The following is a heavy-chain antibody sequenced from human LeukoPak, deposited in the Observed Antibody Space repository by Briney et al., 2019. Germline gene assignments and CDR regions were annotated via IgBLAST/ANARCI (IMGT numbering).Heavy chain of an antibody. CDR1: GYTFSNYW. J-gene: IGHJ4*02. CDR2: IYPDNSDT. CDR3: ARSRDSSGYYYLI. V-gene: IGHV5-51*01. Sequence: GESLKISCEASGYTFSNYWIGWVRQMPGKGLEWMGIIYPDNSDTKYSPSFQGQVTISADKSISTAYLQWSSLKAADTAMYYCARSRDSSGYYYLIWGQGTLVTVSS. D-gene: IGHD3-22*01.